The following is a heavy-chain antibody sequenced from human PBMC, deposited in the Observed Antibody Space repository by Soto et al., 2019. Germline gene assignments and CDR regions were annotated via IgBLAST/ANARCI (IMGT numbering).Heavy chain of an antibody. CDR3: GRDSAIVVVVAANRGHYDMDV. V-gene: IGHV1-69*01. CDR2: IIPIFGTA. CDR1: GGTFSSYA. D-gene: IGHD2-15*01. Sequence: QVQLVQSGAEVKKPGSSVKVSCKASGGTFSSYAISWVRQAPGQGLEWMGGIIPIFGTANYAQKFQGRVMIAPDDCTSTASMELSSLRSEDTAVYYCGRDSAIVVVVAANRGHYDMDVWGQGTTVPVS. J-gene: IGHJ6*02.